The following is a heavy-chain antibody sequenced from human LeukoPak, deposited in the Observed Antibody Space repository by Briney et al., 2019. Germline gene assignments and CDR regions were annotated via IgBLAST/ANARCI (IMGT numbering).Heavy chain of an antibody. Sequence: SETLSLTCAVYGGSFSGYYWSWIRQPPGKGLEWIGEINHSGSTNHNPSLKSRVTISVDTSKNQFSLKLSSVTAADTAVYYCARGPYSSGCDYWGQGTLVTVSS. V-gene: IGHV4-34*01. D-gene: IGHD6-19*01. CDR2: INHSGST. J-gene: IGHJ4*02. CDR1: GGSFSGYY. CDR3: ARGPYSSGCDY.